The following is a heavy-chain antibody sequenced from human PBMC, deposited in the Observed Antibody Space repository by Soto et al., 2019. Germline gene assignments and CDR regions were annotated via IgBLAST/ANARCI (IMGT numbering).Heavy chain of an antibody. J-gene: IGHJ4*02. CDR3: ARDGDYDILTGPYYFDY. V-gene: IGHV3-30-3*01. CDR1: GFTFSSYA. Sequence: QVQLVESGGGVVQPGRSLRLSCAASGFTFSSYAMHWVRQAPGKGLEWVAVISYDGSNKYYVDSVKGRFTISRDNSKNTLYLQMNSLRAEDTAVYYCARDGDYDILTGPYYFDYWGQGTLVTVSS. CDR2: ISYDGSNK. D-gene: IGHD3-9*01.